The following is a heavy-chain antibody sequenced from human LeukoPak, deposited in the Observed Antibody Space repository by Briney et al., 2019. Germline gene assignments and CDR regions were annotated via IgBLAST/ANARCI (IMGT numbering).Heavy chain of an antibody. CDR2: ISGSGGST. J-gene: IGHJ4*02. CDR1: GFTFSSYA. V-gene: IGHV3-23*01. D-gene: IGHD2-2*01. CDR3: ARDLAPAAPNGVCY. Sequence: GGSLRLSCAASGFTFSSYAMRWVRQAPGKGLEWVSAISGSGGSTYYADSVKGRFTISRDNSRNTLYLQMNSLRAEDTAMYYCARDLAPAAPNGVCYWGQGTLVTVSS.